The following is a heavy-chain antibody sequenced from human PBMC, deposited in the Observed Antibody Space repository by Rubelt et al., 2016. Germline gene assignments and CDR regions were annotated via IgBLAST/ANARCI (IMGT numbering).Heavy chain of an antibody. CDR3: ARILSPYSSSHYYFDY. CDR2: IDWDDDK. CDR1: GFSLSTSGMC. Sequence: QVTLRESGPALVKPTQTLTLTCTFSGFSLSTSGMCVSWIRQPPGKALEWLALIDWDDDKYYSTSLKTRLTISKDTSKNQVVLTMTNMDPVYTATYYCARILSPYSSSHYYFDYWGQGTLVTVSS. J-gene: IGHJ4*02. V-gene: IGHV2-70*01. D-gene: IGHD6-13*01.